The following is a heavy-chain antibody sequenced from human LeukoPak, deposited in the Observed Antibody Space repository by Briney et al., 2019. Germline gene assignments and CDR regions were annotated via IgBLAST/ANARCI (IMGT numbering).Heavy chain of an antibody. CDR2: INSDGSST. V-gene: IGHV3-74*01. D-gene: IGHD1-26*01. Sequence: GGSLRLSCAASGFTFSSYWMHWVRQAPGKGLVWVSRINSDGSSTSYADSVKGRFTISRDNAKSTLYPQMNSLRAEDTAVYYCARVGGGSGSSYAADAFDIWGQGTMVTVSS. CDR3: ARVGGGSGSSYAADAFDI. CDR1: GFTFSSYW. J-gene: IGHJ3*02.